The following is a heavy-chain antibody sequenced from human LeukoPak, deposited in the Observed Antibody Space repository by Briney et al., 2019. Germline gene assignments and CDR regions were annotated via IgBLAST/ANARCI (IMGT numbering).Heavy chain of an antibody. V-gene: IGHV3-23*01. CDR3: AKASSGYGGLSEF. CDR2: IRGSGDST. J-gene: IGHJ4*02. CDR1: GFTFSSYA. Sequence: GGSLRLSCAVSGFTFSSYAMSWVRQAPGKGLEWVSGIRGSGDSTYYADSVKGRFTISRDNSKNTLYLQMISLRVEDTAVYYCAKASSGYGGLSEFWGQGILVTVSS. D-gene: IGHD5-12*01.